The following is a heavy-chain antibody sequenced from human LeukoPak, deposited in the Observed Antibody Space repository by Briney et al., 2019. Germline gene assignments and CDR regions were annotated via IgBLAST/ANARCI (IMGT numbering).Heavy chain of an antibody. CDR2: IYRDGSTT. Sequence: PGGSLRLSCAASGFGFSRYWMHWVRQAPGTGLKWVSRIYRDGSTTDYADSVKGRFSISRDNSKNTLYLDMNSLRAGDTAVYYCARERDDYDDPRPLDYWGQGTLVTVSS. CDR3: ARERDDYDDPRPLDY. CDR1: GFGFSRYW. J-gene: IGHJ4*02. D-gene: IGHD4-17*01. V-gene: IGHV3-74*01.